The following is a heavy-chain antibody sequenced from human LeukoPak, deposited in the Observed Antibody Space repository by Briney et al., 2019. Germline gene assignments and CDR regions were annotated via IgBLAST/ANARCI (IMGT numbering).Heavy chain of an antibody. J-gene: IGHJ3*02. CDR3: AGEARGYMAFQI. V-gene: IGHV3-11*01. CDR1: GFTFSDYY. D-gene: IGHD2-2*02. CDR2: ISSSGKNI. Sequence: PGGFLRLSCAASGFTFSDYYMSWIRQAPGKGLEWVSYISSSGKNIYYADSVKGRFTISKDNAKKSLYLQMNSLRVEDTAVYYCAGEARGYMAFQIWGQGTMVTVSS.